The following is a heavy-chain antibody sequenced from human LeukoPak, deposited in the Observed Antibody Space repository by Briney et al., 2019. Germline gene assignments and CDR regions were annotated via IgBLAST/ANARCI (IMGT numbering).Heavy chain of an antibody. CDR3: ARDGLRAAGTHFDY. Sequence: PGGSLRLSCAASGFTFSSYGMHWVRQAPGKGLEWVEVIWYDGSNKYYADSVKGRFTISRDNSKNTLYLQMNSLRAEDTAVYYCARDGLRAAGTHFDYWGQGTLVTVSS. D-gene: IGHD6-13*01. J-gene: IGHJ4*02. CDR1: GFTFSSYG. CDR2: IWYDGSNK. V-gene: IGHV3-33*01.